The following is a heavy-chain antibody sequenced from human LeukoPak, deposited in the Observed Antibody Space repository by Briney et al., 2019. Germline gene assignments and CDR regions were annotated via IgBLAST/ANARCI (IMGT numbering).Heavy chain of an antibody. V-gene: IGHV1-2*02. J-gene: IGHJ5*02. Sequence: VASVKVSCKASGYIFNGYYIHWVRQAPGQGLEWMGWINPNSGGTNYAQKFQGRVTMTRDTSISTAYMEMSRLRYDDMAVYYCARGNSGWYNWFDPWGQGTLVTVSS. D-gene: IGHD6-19*01. CDR2: INPNSGGT. CDR3: ARGNSGWYNWFDP. CDR1: GYIFNGYY.